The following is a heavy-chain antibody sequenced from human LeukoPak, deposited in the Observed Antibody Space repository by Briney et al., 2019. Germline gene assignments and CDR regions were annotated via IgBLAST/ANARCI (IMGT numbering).Heavy chain of an antibody. D-gene: IGHD2-15*01. CDR1: GGSFSGYY. CDR3: AGEFHCSGGSCSHDAFDI. V-gene: IGHV4-34*01. Sequence: SETLSLTCAVYGGSFSGYYWSWIRQPPGKGLEWIGEINHSGSTNYYPSLKSRVTISVDTSKNQFSLKLSSVTAADTAVYYCAGEFHCSGGSCSHDAFDIWGQGTMVTVSS. J-gene: IGHJ3*02. CDR2: INHSGST.